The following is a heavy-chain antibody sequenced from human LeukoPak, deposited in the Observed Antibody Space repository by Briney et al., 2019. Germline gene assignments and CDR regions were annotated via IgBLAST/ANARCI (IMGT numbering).Heavy chain of an antibody. V-gene: IGHV3-21*01. CDR1: GFTFSSYS. CDR2: ISSSSGYI. CDR3: ARGSGSYLFDY. Sequence: GGSLRLSCAASGFTFSSYSMDWVRQAPGKGLEWVSSISSSSGYIYYADSVKGRFTISRDNAKNSLYLQMNSLRAEDTAVYYCARGSGSYLFDYWGQGTLVTVSS. J-gene: IGHJ4*02. D-gene: IGHD1-26*01.